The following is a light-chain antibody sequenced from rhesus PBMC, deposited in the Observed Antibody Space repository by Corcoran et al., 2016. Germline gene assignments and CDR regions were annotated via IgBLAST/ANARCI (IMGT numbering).Light chain of an antibody. J-gene: IGKJ1*01. CDR3: QQSSNLSPT. V-gene: IGKV3-24*04. CDR2: GAS. CDR1: QSVGSY. Sequence: ETVVTQSPATLSLSPGERATLSCRASQSVGSYLAWYQQKPGQAPRPLLYGASSRATGIPERFSGPGSGTDFTLTISSLEPEDVGVYYCQQSSNLSPTFGQGTKVEIK.